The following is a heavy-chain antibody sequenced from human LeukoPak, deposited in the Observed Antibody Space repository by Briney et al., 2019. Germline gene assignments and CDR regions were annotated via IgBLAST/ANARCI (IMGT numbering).Heavy chain of an antibody. Sequence: SETLSLTCTVSGGSISSGDYYWSWIRQPPGKGLEWIGYIYYSGTTYYNPSLKRRVTIPVDTSKNQFSLKLNSVTAADTAVYYCARKRYDDPYFFDYWGQGTLVTVSS. V-gene: IGHV4-30-4*01. D-gene: IGHD3-22*01. CDR1: GGSISSGDYY. CDR3: ARKRYDDPYFFDY. CDR2: IYYSGTT. J-gene: IGHJ4*02.